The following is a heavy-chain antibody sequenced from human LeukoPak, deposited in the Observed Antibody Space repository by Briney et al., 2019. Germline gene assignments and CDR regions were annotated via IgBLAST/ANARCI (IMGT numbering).Heavy chain of an antibody. V-gene: IGHV4-34*01. CDR1: GGSFSGYY. Sequence: SETLSLTCAVYGGSFSGYYCSWIRQPPGKGLEWIGEINHSGSTNYNPSLKSRVTISVDTSKNQFSLKLSSVTAADTAVYYCARGGVGATRASHYWGQGNLVTVSS. CDR3: ARGGVGATRASHY. CDR2: INHSGST. J-gene: IGHJ4*02. D-gene: IGHD1-26*01.